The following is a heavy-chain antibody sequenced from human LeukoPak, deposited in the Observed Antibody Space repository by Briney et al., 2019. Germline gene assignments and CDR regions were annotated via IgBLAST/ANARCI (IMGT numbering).Heavy chain of an antibody. D-gene: IGHD3-9*01. J-gene: IGHJ4*02. V-gene: IGHV3-30*04. CDR1: GFTFSSYA. CDR2: ISYGGSNK. Sequence: GGSLRLSCAASGFTFSSYAMHWVRQAPGKGLEWVAVISYGGSNKYYADSVKGRFTISRDNSKNTLYLQMNSLRAEDTAVYYCARSPIYDILTLDYWGQGTLVTVSS. CDR3: ARSPIYDILTLDY.